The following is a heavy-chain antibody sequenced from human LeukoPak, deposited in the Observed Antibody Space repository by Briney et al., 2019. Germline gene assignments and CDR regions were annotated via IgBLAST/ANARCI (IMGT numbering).Heavy chain of an antibody. Sequence: PGRSLRLSCVASGFKFNDYAMHWVRQAPGKSLEWVSGLSWHSGSIGYADSVKGRFIISRDNAKNSLYLEMNSLRPEDSALYYCAKETKVGENLYYFDYWGRGTLVTVSS. CDR1: GFKFNDYA. J-gene: IGHJ4*02. D-gene: IGHD1-26*01. CDR2: LSWHSGSI. V-gene: IGHV3-9*01. CDR3: AKETKVGENLYYFDY.